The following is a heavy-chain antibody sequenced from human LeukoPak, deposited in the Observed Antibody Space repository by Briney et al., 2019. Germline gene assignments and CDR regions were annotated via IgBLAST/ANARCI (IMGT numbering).Heavy chain of an antibody. Sequence: ASVKVSCKASGYTFTSYGISWVRQAPGQGLEWMGWFSAYNGNTNYAQKLQGRVTMPTDTSTSTAYMELRSLRSDDTAVYYCARTKPYSSSSLVSWFDPWGQGTLVTVSS. J-gene: IGHJ5*02. CDR3: ARTKPYSSSSLVSWFDP. D-gene: IGHD6-6*01. CDR2: FSAYNGNT. V-gene: IGHV1-18*01. CDR1: GYTFTSYG.